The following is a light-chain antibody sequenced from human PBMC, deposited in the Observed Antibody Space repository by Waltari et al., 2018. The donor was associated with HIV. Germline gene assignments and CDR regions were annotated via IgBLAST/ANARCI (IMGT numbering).Light chain of an antibody. CDR1: TGAVTRGNC. J-gene: IGLJ2*01. CDR3: LLSFNGVVV. Sequence: QAVVTQEPSLTVSPGGTVTLTCASSTGAVTRGNCPYWFQRRPGQAPKTLLYDTSNRHSWTPARFSGSLLGGKAALTLSGAQFEDEADYFCLLSFNGVVVFGGGTSLTVL. V-gene: IGLV7-46*01. CDR2: DTS.